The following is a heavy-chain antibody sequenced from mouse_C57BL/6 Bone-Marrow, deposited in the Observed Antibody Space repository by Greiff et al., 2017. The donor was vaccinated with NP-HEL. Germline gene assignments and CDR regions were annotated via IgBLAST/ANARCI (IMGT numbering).Heavy chain of an antibody. D-gene: IGHD2-5*01. V-gene: IGHV3-8*01. CDR1: GYSITSDY. CDR2: ISYSGST. Sequence: DVKLVESGPGLAKPSQTLSLTCSVTGYSITSDYWNWIRKFPGNKLEYMGYISYSGSTYYNPSLKSRISITRDTSKNQYYLQLNSVTTEDTATYYCARGGAYYSNYGGFAYWGQGTLVTVSA. J-gene: IGHJ3*01. CDR3: ARGGAYYSNYGGFAY.